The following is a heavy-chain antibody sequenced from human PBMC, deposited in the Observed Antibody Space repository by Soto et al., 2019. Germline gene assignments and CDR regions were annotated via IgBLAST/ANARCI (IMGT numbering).Heavy chain of an antibody. Sequence: ASVKVSCKASGYTFTSYYMHWVRQAPGQGLEWMGIINPNGGSTSYAQKFQGRVTMTRDTSTSTVYMELSSLRSEDTAVYYCARDRIIGYYGMDVWGQGTTVTVSS. CDR2: INPNGGST. CDR1: GYTFTSYY. J-gene: IGHJ6*02. CDR3: ARDRIIGYYGMDV. V-gene: IGHV1-46*01. D-gene: IGHD2-15*01.